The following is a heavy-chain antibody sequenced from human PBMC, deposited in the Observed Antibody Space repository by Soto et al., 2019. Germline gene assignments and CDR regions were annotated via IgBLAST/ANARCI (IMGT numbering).Heavy chain of an antibody. V-gene: IGHV6-1*01. CDR1: GDSVSSNSAA. J-gene: IGHJ6*02. Sequence: PSQTLSLTCAISGDSVSSNSAAWNWIRQSPSRGLEWLGRTYYRSKWYNDYAVPVKSRITINPDTSKNQFSLQLNSVTPEDTAVYYCARGIAVAGMGYYYYYGMDVWGQGTTVTVSS. CDR2: TYYRSKWYN. D-gene: IGHD6-19*01. CDR3: ARGIAVAGMGYYYYYGMDV.